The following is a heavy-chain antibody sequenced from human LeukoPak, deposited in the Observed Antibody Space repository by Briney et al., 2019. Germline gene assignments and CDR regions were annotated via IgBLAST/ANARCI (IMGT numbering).Heavy chain of an antibody. CDR2: IVPLLGSA. Sequence: SVKVSCKASGGTFSSYGISWVRQAPGQGLEWMGGIVPLLGSANFAQKFQGRVTITADESTSTAYMELSSLGSEDTAVYYCARADYYGSGSYRTLDYYYYGMDVWGQGTTVTVSS. V-gene: IGHV1-69*13. CDR1: GGTFSSYG. J-gene: IGHJ6*02. CDR3: ARADYYGSGSYRTLDYYYYGMDV. D-gene: IGHD3-10*01.